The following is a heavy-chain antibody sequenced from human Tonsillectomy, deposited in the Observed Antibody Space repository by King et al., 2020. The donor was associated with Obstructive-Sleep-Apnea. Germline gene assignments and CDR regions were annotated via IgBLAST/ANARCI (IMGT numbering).Heavy chain of an antibody. V-gene: IGHV4-4*02. CDR3: ARHSYSSGLYYYGLDV. CDR2: IYHRGST. J-gene: IGHJ6*02. Sequence: QLQESGPGLVKPSGTLSLTCAVSGGSISSTNWWSWVRQPPGKGLELSGEIYHRGSTSNNPSPKSRVTISVDKSKNQFSLELTSVTAADTAVYFCARHSYSSGLYYYGLDVWGQGTTVTVSS. D-gene: IGHD6-19*01. CDR1: GGSISSTNW.